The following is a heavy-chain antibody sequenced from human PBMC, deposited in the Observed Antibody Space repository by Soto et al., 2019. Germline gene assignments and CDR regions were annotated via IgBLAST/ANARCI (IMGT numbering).Heavy chain of an antibody. Sequence: ASVKVSCKASGYTFTSYAMHWVRQAPGQRLEWMGWINAGNGNTKYSQKFQGRVTITRDTSASTAYMELSSLRSEDTAVYYCAREYYDILTGYDYYYYYMDVWGKGATVTVSS. D-gene: IGHD3-9*01. CDR2: INAGNGNT. CDR3: AREYYDILTGYDYYYYYMDV. CDR1: GYTFTSYA. V-gene: IGHV1-3*01. J-gene: IGHJ6*03.